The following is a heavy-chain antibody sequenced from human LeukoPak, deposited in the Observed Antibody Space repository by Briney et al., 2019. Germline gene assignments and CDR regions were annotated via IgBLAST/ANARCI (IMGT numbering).Heavy chain of an antibody. Sequence: PSETLSLTCTVSGGSISSYYWSWIRQPPGKGLEWIGYIYYSGSTNYNPSLKSRVTISVDTSKNQFSLKLSSVTAADTAVYYCARVPLYCSSTSCYYGVYYMDAWGKGTTVTISS. V-gene: IGHV4-59*01. CDR1: GGSISSYY. J-gene: IGHJ6*03. D-gene: IGHD2-2*01. CDR3: ARVPLYCSSTSCYYGVYYMDA. CDR2: IYYSGST.